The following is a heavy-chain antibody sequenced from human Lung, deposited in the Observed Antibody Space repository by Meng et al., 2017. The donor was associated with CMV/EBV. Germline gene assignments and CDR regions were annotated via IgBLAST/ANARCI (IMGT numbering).Heavy chain of an antibody. CDR1: GFSFSSYE. Sequence: GGSLRLXXVASGFSFSSYEINWVRQAPGKGLEWVSYISSSGTTIYYAASVKGRFTISRDNAKNSVYLQMNSLSAEDTAIYYCAREATRLQLVLDYWGQGTLVTVSS. V-gene: IGHV3-48*03. CDR2: ISSSGTTI. J-gene: IGHJ4*02. CDR3: AREATRLQLVLDY. D-gene: IGHD4-11*01.